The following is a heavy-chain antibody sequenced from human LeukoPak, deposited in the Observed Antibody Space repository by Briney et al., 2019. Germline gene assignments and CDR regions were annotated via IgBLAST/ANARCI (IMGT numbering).Heavy chain of an antibody. J-gene: IGHJ4*02. CDR1: GGSISSVDSY. CDR2: ISYSGTT. V-gene: IGHV4-30-4*01. Sequence: PSQTLSLTCTVSGGSISSVDSYWSWIRQPPGKGLEWIGYISYSGTTNYNPSLKSRVTISVDTSKNQFSLKLNSVTAADTAVYYCARDLGSYVGRRTQFDYWGQGTLVSVSS. D-gene: IGHD4-23*01. CDR3: ARDLGSYVGRRTQFDY.